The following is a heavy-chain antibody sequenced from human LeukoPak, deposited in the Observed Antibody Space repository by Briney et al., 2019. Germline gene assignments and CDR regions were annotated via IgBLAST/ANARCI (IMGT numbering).Heavy chain of an antibody. D-gene: IGHD3-22*01. V-gene: IGHV3-74*03. CDR3: ARVGYYYDNNCDAFDI. Sequence: GGSLRLSCAASGFSFSNYWMHWVRHAPGKGLVWVSRINGDGRSTTYADSVKGRFTISRDNAESTLYLQMDTLRAEDTAVYYCARVGYYYDNNCDAFDIWGQGTMVTVSS. J-gene: IGHJ3*02. CDR2: INGDGRST. CDR1: GFSFSNYW.